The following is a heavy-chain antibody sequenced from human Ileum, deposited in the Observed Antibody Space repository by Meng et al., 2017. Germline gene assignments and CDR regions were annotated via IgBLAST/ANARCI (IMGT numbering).Heavy chain of an antibody. J-gene: IGHJ4*02. D-gene: IGHD1-1*01. CDR3: AREGAYNGGDY. Sequence: QVQLVQSRAEVKKPVAPAKVSCKASGYTFTTYGISWVRQAPGQGLEWMGWMNTDKGNTNYAQKFQGRVTMTRDTSTSTAYMELRSLRSDDTAVYYCAREGAYNGGDYWGQGTLVTVSS. CDR1: GYTFTTYG. CDR2: MNTDKGNT. V-gene: IGHV1-18*01.